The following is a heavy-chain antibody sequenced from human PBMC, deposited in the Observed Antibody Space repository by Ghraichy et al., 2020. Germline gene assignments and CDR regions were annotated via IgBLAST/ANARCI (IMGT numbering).Heavy chain of an antibody. CDR1: GYTLTELS. CDR3: ATDTVSGSNYYYGMDV. CDR2: FDPEDGET. D-gene: IGHD6-19*01. Sequence: ASVKVSCKVSGYTLTELSMHWVRQAPGKGLEWMGGFDPEDGETIYAQKFQGRVTMTEDTSTDTAYMELSSLRSEDTSVYYCATDTVSGSNYYYGMDVWGQGTTVTVSS. V-gene: IGHV1-24*01. J-gene: IGHJ6*02.